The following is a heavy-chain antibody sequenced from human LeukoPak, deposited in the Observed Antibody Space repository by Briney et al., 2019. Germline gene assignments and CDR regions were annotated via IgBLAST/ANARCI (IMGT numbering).Heavy chain of an antibody. CDR3: AREGYCTNGVCLTL. CDR2: MNPNSGNT. V-gene: IGHV1-8*03. Sequence: GASVKVSCKASGGTFSSYAISWVRQAPGQGLEWMGWMNPNSGNTGYAQKFQGRVTITRNTSISTAYMELSSLRSEDTAVYYCAREGYCTNGVCLTLWGQGTLVTVSS. D-gene: IGHD2-8*01. CDR1: GGTFSSYA. J-gene: IGHJ4*02.